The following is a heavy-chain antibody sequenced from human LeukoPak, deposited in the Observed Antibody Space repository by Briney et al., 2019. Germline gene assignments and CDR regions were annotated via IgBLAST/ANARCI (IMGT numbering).Heavy chain of an antibody. V-gene: IGHV4-39*01. J-gene: IGHJ4*02. CDR2: IYYSGST. CDR1: GGSISSSSYY. D-gene: IGHD2/OR15-2a*01. Sequence: SETLSLTCTVSGGSISSSSYYWAWIRQPPGKGLEWIGTIYYSGSTYYNPSLKSRVTISVNTSKNQFSLKLSSVTAADTAVYYRARPLWSQYYFDYWGQGTLVTVSS. CDR3: ARPLWSQYYFDY.